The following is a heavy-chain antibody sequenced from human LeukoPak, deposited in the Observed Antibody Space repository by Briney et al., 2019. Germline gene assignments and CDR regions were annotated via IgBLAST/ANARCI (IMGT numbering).Heavy chain of an antibody. V-gene: IGHV4-34*01. CDR3: ASGYMVRGSMADY. CDR1: GGSFSGYY. CDR2: INHSGST. J-gene: IGHJ4*02. Sequence: SETLSLTCAVYGGSFSGYYWSWIRQPPGKGLEWIGEINHSGSTNYNPSLKSRVTISVDTSKNQFSLKLSSVTAADTAVYYCASGYMVRGSMADYWGQGTLVTVSS. D-gene: IGHD3-10*01.